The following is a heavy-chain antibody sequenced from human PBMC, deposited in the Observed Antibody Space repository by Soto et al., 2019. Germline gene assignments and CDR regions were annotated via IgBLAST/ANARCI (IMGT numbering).Heavy chain of an antibody. CDR3: ARVGEEGVPAAMYYYYYGMDV. D-gene: IGHD2-2*01. V-gene: IGHV3-53*02. CDR1: GVTVSSNY. CDR2: IYSGGST. J-gene: IGHJ6*02. Sequence: EVQLVETGGGLIQPGGSLRLSCAASGVTVSSNYMSWVRQAPGKGLEWVAVIYSGGSTYYADSVKGRFTISRDNSKNTLYLQMNSLRAEDTAVYYCARVGEEGVPAAMYYYYYGMDVGGQGTTVTVSS.